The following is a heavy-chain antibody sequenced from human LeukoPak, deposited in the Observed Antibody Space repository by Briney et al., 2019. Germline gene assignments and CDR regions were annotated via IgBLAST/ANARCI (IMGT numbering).Heavy chain of an antibody. J-gene: IGHJ3*02. Sequence: SETLSLTCTVSGGSISSSSYYWGWIRQPPGKGLEWIGSIYYSGSTYYNPSLKSRVTISVDTSKNQFSLKLSSVTAADTAVYYCARATLVVVVVAATHGAFDIWGQGTMVTVSS. V-gene: IGHV4-39*07. CDR3: ARATLVVVVVAATHGAFDI. CDR1: GGSISSSSYY. D-gene: IGHD2-15*01. CDR2: IYYSGST.